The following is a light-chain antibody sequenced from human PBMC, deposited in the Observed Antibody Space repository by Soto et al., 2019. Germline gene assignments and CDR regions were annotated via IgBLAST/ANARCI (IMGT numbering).Light chain of an antibody. CDR1: QSVSSY. J-gene: IGKJ4*01. CDR3: QQRSNWPLT. CDR2: DAS. V-gene: IGKV3-11*01. Sequence: IVWTQSPATLSLSPGERATLSCRARQSVSSYLAWYQQKPGQAPRLLIYDASNRATGIPARFSGSGSGTDFTLTISSLEPEDFAVYYCQQRSNWPLTFGGGTKVEIK.